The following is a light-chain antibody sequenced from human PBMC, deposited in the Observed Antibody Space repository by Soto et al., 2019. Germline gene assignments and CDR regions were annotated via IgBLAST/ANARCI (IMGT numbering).Light chain of an antibody. CDR1: QDISNY. CDR2: DAS. Sequence: DIQMTQSPSSLSASVGDRVTITCQASQDISNYLNWYQQKPGKAPKLMIYDASNLETGDPSRFSGSGSGTDFTFTISSLQPEDSATYYCQQYGNLPRFGPGTKVDIK. V-gene: IGKV1-33*01. CDR3: QQYGNLPR. J-gene: IGKJ3*01.